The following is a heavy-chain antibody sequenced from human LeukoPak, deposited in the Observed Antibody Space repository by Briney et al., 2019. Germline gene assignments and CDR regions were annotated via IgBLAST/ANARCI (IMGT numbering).Heavy chain of an antibody. CDR2: IKQDGSEK. J-gene: IGHJ4*02. CDR3: AASTAAAGTD. D-gene: IGHD6-13*01. Sequence: GGSLRLSCAASGFTFSNLWMSWVRQAPGKGLKWVANIKQDGSEKYYVDSVKGRFTISRDNAQNSLYLQMNSLRAEDTAIYYCAASTAAAGTDWGQGTLVTVSS. CDR1: GFTFSNLW. V-gene: IGHV3-7*03.